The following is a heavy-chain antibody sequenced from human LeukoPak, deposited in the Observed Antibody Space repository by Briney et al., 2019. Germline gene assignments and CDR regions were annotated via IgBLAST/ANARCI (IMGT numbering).Heavy chain of an antibody. CDR2: MNPDSGDT. CDR3: ARGRTDYYDSSGSFPALGY. J-gene: IGHJ4*02. D-gene: IGHD3-22*01. V-gene: IGHV1-8*01. CDR1: GNTFNSYD. Sequence: ASVKVSCKASGNTFNSYDINWVRQATGQGLEWMEWMNPDSGDTGYAPKFQGRVTMTRNTATSTAYMELSSLRSEDTAVYYCARGRTDYYDSSGSFPALGYWGQGTLVTVSS.